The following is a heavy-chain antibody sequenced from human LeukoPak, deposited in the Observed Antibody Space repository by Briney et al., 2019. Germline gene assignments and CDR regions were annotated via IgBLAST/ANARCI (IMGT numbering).Heavy chain of an antibody. CDR3: ARVLANYGSGSYGAFDI. Sequence: PSETLSLTCTVSGYSISSGYYWGWIRQPPGKGLEWIGSIYHSGSTYYNPSLKSRVTISVDTSKNQFSLKLSSVTAADTAVYYCARVLANYGSGSYGAFDIWGQGTMVTVSS. J-gene: IGHJ3*02. CDR2: IYHSGST. CDR1: GYSISSGYY. D-gene: IGHD3-10*01. V-gene: IGHV4-38-2*02.